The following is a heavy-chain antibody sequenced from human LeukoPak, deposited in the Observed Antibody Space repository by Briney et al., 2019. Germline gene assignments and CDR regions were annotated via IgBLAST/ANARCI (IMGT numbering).Heavy chain of an antibody. CDR2: ISGSGGST. CDR1: GFTFSSYA. Sequence: PGGSLRLSCAASGFTFSSYAMSWVRQAPGKGLEWVSAISGSGGSTYYADSVKGRFTISRDNSENTLYLQMSSLRAEDTAVYYCAKDSLYSGSYLDYWGQGTLVTVSS. J-gene: IGHJ4*02. CDR3: AKDSLYSGSYLDY. D-gene: IGHD1-26*01. V-gene: IGHV3-23*01.